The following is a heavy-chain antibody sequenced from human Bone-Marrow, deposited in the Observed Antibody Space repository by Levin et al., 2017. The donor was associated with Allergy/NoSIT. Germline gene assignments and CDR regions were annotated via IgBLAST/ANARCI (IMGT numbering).Heavy chain of an antibody. CDR2: ISSSGSTK. J-gene: IGHJ2*01. CDR3: ARDKRSGGVTPDWYFDL. D-gene: IGHD2-15*01. V-gene: IGHV3-48*03. Sequence: GGSLRLSCATSGFSFSDYEMNWVRQAPGKGLEWISYISSSGSTKYYADSVKGRFTISTKNSLYLQMNSLRADDTAIYYCARDKRSGGVTPDWYFDLWGRGTLVIVSS. CDR1: GFSFSDYE.